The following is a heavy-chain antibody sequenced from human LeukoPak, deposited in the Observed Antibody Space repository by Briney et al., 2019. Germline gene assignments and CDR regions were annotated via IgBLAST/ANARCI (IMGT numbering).Heavy chain of an antibody. Sequence: AASVKVSCKASGGTFSSYAISWVRQAPGQGLEWMGGIIPIFGTANYAQKFQGRVTITTDESTSTAYMELSSLRSEDTAVYYCARERCYSTSCYYFDYWGQGTLVSVSS. D-gene: IGHD2-2*01. J-gene: IGHJ4*02. CDR2: IIPIFGTA. CDR3: ARERCYSTSCYYFDY. V-gene: IGHV1-69*05. CDR1: GGTFSSYA.